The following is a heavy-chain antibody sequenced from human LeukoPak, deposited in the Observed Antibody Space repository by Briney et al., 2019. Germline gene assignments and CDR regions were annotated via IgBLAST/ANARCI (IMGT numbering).Heavy chain of an antibody. Sequence: GASVRVSCKASGCTFTGYYMHWVRQAPGQGLEWMGWINPNSGGTNYAQKFQGRVTMTRDTSISTAYMELSRLRSDDTAVYYCASSYCTNGVCAYYYYYMDVWGKGTTVTVSS. D-gene: IGHD2-8*01. V-gene: IGHV1-2*02. CDR3: ASSYCTNGVCAYYYYYMDV. J-gene: IGHJ6*03. CDR2: INPNSGGT. CDR1: GCTFTGYY.